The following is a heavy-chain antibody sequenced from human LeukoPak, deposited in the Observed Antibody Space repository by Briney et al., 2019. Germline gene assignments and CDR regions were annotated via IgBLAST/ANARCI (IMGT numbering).Heavy chain of an antibody. CDR2: IGTAGDT. Sequence: GGSLRLSCAASGFTFSSYDMHWVRQATGKGLEWVSAIGTAGDTYYPGSVKGRFTISRENAKNSLYLQMNGLRAGDTAVYYCARKSLSPYGGNSEDAFDIWGQGTMVTVSS. CDR1: GFTFSSYD. D-gene: IGHD4-23*01. CDR3: ARKSLSPYGGNSEDAFDI. V-gene: IGHV3-13*01. J-gene: IGHJ3*02.